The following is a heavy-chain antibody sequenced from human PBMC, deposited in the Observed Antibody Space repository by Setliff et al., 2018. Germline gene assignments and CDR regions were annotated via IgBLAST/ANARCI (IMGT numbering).Heavy chain of an antibody. J-gene: IGHJ6*03. D-gene: IGHD6-19*01. CDR1: GGSVNSGYDN. CDR3: ARASSGWYSAYYYYMDV. V-gene: IGHV4-61*09. Sequence: SETLSLTCIVSGGSVNSGYDNWNWLRQPAGKGLEWIGHINRRGSTNFSPSLKSRVTISLDTSKNQFSLNLTSVTAADTAVNYCARASSGWYSAYYYYMDVWGKGTTVTVSS. CDR2: INRRGST.